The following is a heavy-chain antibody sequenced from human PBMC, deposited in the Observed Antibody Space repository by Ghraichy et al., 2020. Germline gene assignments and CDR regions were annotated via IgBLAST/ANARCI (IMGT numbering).Heavy chain of an antibody. CDR1: GFTFSSYA. Sequence: GGSLRLSCAASGFTFSSYAMSWVRQAPGKGLEWVSAISGSGGSTYYADSVKGRFTISRDNSKNTLYVQMNSLRAEDTAVYYCAKGGYSNRMTGAFDIWGQGTMVTVSS. CDR3: AKGGYSNRMTGAFDI. CDR2: ISGSGGST. J-gene: IGHJ3*02. V-gene: IGHV3-23*01. D-gene: IGHD5-18*01.